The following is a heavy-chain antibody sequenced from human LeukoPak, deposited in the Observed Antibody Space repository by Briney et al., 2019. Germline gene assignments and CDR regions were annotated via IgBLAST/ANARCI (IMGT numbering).Heavy chain of an antibody. CDR3: ARLKALYFYDMDV. CDR1: GFTFSSYA. V-gene: IGHV3-23*01. J-gene: IGHJ6*02. Sequence: PGGSLRLSCAASGFTFSSYAMSWVRQAPGKGLEWVSAISGSGGSTYYADSVKGRFTISRDNSKNTLYLQMNSLSAGDTAVYYCARLKALYFYDMDVWGQGTTVTVSS. CDR2: ISGSGGST.